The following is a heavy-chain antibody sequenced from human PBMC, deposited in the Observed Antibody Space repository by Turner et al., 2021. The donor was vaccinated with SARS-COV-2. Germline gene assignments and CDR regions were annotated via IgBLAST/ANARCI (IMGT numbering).Heavy chain of an antibody. CDR2: ISYDGSNK. CDR3: ARARGSTYYSAFDY. CDR1: GFTFSSYG. V-gene: IGHV3-30*03. Sequence: VQLVETGGGLIQPGGSLRLSCAASGFTFSSYGMHWVRQAPGKGLEWVAVISYDGSNKYYADSVKGRFTISRDNSKNTLYLQMNSLRAEDTAVYYCARARGSTYYSAFDYWGQETLVTVSS. D-gene: IGHD3-3*01. J-gene: IGHJ4*02.